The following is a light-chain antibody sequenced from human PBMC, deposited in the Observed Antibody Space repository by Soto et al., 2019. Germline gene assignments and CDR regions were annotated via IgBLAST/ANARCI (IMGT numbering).Light chain of an antibody. Sequence: DIQMTQSPSSVSASVGDRFTITCRASESMSNCLAWYQQKPGKAPKLLISGASSLQSGVPSRFSGSASGTEFTLTISSLQPDDIATYYCQQCHRYLTFGQGTKVDIK. CDR2: GAS. V-gene: IGKV1-5*01. J-gene: IGKJ1*01. CDR1: ESMSNC. CDR3: QQCHRYLT.